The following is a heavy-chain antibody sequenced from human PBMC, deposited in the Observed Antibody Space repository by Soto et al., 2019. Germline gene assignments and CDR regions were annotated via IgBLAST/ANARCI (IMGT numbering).Heavy chain of an antibody. CDR1: GFTFSSYS. CDR2: ISSSSSTI. V-gene: IGHV3-48*02. D-gene: IGHD3-22*01. Sequence: LRLSCAASGFTFSSYSMNWVRQAPGKGLEWVSYISSSSSTIYYADSVKGRFTISRDNAKNSLYLQMNSLRDEDTAVYYCARDLPRGYYDSSGYPTGYFDYWGQGTLVTVSS. CDR3: ARDLPRGYYDSSGYPTGYFDY. J-gene: IGHJ4*02.